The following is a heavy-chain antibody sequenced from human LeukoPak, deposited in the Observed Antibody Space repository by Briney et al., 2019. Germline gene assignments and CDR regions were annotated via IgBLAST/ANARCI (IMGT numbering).Heavy chain of an antibody. J-gene: IGHJ6*02. CDR3: ARVRGIPASGTLYYYGMDV. D-gene: IGHD6-13*01. Sequence: PSETLSLSCSVSGGSISSYYWSWIRQPAGKGLEWIGRIYSTGSTNYNPSLKSRVTMSVDTSKNQFSLKLSSVTAADTAVYYCARVRGIPASGTLYYYGMDVWGQGTTVTVSS. CDR1: GGSISSYY. V-gene: IGHV4-4*07. CDR2: IYSTGST.